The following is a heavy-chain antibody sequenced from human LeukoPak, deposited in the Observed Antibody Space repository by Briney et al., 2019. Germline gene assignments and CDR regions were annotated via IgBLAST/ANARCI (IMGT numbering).Heavy chain of an antibody. CDR2: IYSGGST. V-gene: IGHV3-53*01. Sequence: GGSLRLSCAASGFIVSSNYMSWVRQAPGKGLEWVSVIYSGGSTYYADSVKGRSTISRDNSKNTLYLQMNSLRAEDTAVYYCARPIGIQLYYGMDVWGQGTTVTVSS. CDR1: GFIVSSNY. D-gene: IGHD5-18*01. CDR3: ARPIGIQLYYGMDV. J-gene: IGHJ6*02.